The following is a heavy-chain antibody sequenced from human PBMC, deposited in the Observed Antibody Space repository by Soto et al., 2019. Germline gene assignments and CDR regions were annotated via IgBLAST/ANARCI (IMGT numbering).Heavy chain of an antibody. D-gene: IGHD1-26*01. Sequence: QLQLQESGPGLVKPSETLSLSCTVSGGSISSTINYWGWIRQPPGKGLEWIGNIYYSGSTYYNPSLKSRVTISVDTSKNQFSLKLSSVTAADTAVYYCATKGGNSYWWFDPWGQGTLVTVSS. CDR2: IYYSGST. CDR1: GGSISSTINY. J-gene: IGHJ5*02. V-gene: IGHV4-39*01. CDR3: ATKGGNSYWWFDP.